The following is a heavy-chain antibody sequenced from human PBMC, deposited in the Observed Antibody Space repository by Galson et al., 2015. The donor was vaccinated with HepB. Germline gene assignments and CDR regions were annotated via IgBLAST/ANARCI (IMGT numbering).Heavy chain of an antibody. V-gene: IGHV1-3*01. CDR2: INAGNGNT. CDR1: GYTFTSYA. J-gene: IGHJ6*02. D-gene: IGHD6-19*01. Sequence: SVKVSCKASGYTFTSYAMHWVRQAPGQRLEWMGWINAGNGNTKYSQKFQSRVTITRDTSASTAYMELSSLRSEDTAVYYCAREGFSSGWTSYGMDVWGQGTPATVS. CDR3: AREGFSSGWTSYGMDV.